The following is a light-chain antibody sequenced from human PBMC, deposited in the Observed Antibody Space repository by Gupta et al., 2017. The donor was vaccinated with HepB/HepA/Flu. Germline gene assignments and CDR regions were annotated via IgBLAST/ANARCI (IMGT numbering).Light chain of an antibody. V-gene: IGLV8-61*01. CDR3: VLYMGSGIWV. CDR1: SASVSTSHC. J-gene: IGLJ3*02. Sequence: QTVVTQEPSFSVSPGGTVTLTCGLSSASVSTSHCPSWFQQTPGQAPRTLIFTTNSRSSGVPDRFSGSILGNKAALTITGAQADDESDYHCVLYMGSGIWVFGGGTKLTVL. CDR2: TTN.